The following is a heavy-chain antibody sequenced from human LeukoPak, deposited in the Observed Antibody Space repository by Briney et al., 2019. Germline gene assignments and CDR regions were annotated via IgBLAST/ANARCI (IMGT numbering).Heavy chain of an antibody. J-gene: IGHJ6*03. CDR1: GFTFSSYA. V-gene: IGHV3-30*01. Sequence: GRSLRLSCAASGFTFSSYAMHWVRQAPGKGLEWVAVISYDGSNKYYADSVKGRFTISRDNSKNTLYLQMNSQRAEDTAVYYCARDDRGYLAYMDVWGKGTTVTVSS. D-gene: IGHD6-25*01. CDR3: ARDDRGYLAYMDV. CDR2: ISYDGSNK.